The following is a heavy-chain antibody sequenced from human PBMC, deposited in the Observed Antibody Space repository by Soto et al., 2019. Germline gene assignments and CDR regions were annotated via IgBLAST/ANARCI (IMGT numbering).Heavy chain of an antibody. CDR1: GGSISSYY. D-gene: IGHD2-2*01. Sequence: PSETLSLTCTVSGGSISSYYWSWIRQPPGKGLEWIGYIYYSGSTNYNPSLKSRVTISVDTSKNQFSLKLSSVTAADTAVYYCARLGCSSTSCYDAFDIWGQGTMVTVSS. V-gene: IGHV4-59*08. J-gene: IGHJ3*02. CDR3: ARLGCSSTSCYDAFDI. CDR2: IYYSGST.